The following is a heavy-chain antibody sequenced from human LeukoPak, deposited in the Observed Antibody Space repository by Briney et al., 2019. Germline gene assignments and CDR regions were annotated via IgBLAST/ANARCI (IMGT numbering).Heavy chain of an antibody. D-gene: IGHD6-6*01. CDR2: ISYDGSNK. Sequence: PGGSLRLSCAASGFTFSSYAMHWVRQAPGKGLEWVAVISYDGSNKYYADSVKGRFTISRDNSKNTLYLQMNSLRAEDTAVYYCASFLQGSSSRLYYYYYMDVWGKGTTVTVSS. CDR3: ASFLQGSSSRLYYYYYMDV. CDR1: GFTFSSYA. V-gene: IGHV3-30-3*01. J-gene: IGHJ6*03.